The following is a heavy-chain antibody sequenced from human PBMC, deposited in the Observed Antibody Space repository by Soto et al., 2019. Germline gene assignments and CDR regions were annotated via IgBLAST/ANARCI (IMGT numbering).Heavy chain of an antibody. Sequence: SVNSSCKTSGDNFKKNFLTWVRQAPGQGLEWMGGTIPALGKTHYIEKFQGGVTITVDDATRTVYMEVRDLTSEDTAIYYCARGPFRPSAMDVWGQGTTVTVSS. CDR1: GDNFKKNF. V-gene: IGHV1-69*10. CDR3: ARGPFRPSAMDV. CDR2: TIPALGKT. J-gene: IGHJ6*02. D-gene: IGHD3-10*01.